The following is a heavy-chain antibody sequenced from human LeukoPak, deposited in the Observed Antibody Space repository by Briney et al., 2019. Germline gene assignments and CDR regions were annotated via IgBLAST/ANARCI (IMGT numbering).Heavy chain of an antibody. D-gene: IGHD3-3*01. CDR3: ARDRDFWSGPADY. CDR2: ISYDGSNK. Sequence: GGSLRLSCAASGFTFTTYGMHWVRQAPGKGLEWVAVISYDGSNKYYADSVKGRFTISRDNSKNTLYLQMNSLRAEDTAVYYCARDRDFWSGPADYWGQGTLVTVSS. J-gene: IGHJ4*02. CDR1: GFTFTTYG. V-gene: IGHV3-30*19.